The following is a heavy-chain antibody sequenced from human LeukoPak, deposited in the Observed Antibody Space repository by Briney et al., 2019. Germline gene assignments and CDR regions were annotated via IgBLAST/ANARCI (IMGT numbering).Heavy chain of an antibody. V-gene: IGHV3-7*01. D-gene: IGHD4-11*01. CDR3: ARVRTVLAPSPYYFDY. Sequence: PGGSLRLSCAASAFSFSGYWMSWVRQAPGKGLEWVANIKQDGSEKYYVDSVKGRFTISRDNAKNSLYLQMNSLRAEDTAVYYCARVRTVLAPSPYYFDYWGQGTLVTVSS. CDR2: IKQDGSEK. CDR1: AFSFSGYW. J-gene: IGHJ4*02.